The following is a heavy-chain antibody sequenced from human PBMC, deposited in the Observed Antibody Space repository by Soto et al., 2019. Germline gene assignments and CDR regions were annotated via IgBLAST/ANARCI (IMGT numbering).Heavy chain of an antibody. Sequence: GGSLRLSCAASGFSFSSYCLHWVRQAPGMGLEYVAAITRNGDSTYYANSVRGRFTISRDNSKNTLYLQMGYLRTEDTAVYYCARGEGITATTFYWGQGILVTVSS. D-gene: IGHD1-20*01. CDR2: ITRNGDST. CDR1: GFSFSSYC. J-gene: IGHJ4*02. V-gene: IGHV3-64*01. CDR3: ARGEGITATTFY.